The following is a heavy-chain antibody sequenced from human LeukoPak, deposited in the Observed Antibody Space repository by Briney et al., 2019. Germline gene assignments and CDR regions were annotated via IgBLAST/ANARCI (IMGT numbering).Heavy chain of an antibody. CDR2: IWYDGSNK. V-gene: IGHV3-33*01. CDR3: ARDRAAAVPYYFDC. Sequence: PGRSLRLSCAASGFTFSSYGMHWVRQAPGKGLEWVAVIWYDGSNKYYADSVKGRFTISRDNSKNTLYLQMNSLRAEDTAVYYCARDRAAAVPYYFDCWGQGTLVTVSS. CDR1: GFTFSSYG. J-gene: IGHJ4*02. D-gene: IGHD6-13*01.